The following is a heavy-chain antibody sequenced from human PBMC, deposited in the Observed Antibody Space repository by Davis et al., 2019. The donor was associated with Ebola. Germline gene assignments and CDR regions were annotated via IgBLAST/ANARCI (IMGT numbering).Heavy chain of an antibody. V-gene: IGHV3-30*02. CDR1: GFTFSDHY. J-gene: IGHJ4*02. Sequence: GESLKISCVVSGFTFSDHYMSWIRQAPGKGLEWVAFIRFDGSDKYYADSVKGRFTISRDNSKNTLFLQMNSLRTEDTAVYFCAKILRDSSNFDYWGQGTLVTVSS. CDR2: IRFDGSDK. CDR3: AKILRDSSNFDY. D-gene: IGHD2-21*02.